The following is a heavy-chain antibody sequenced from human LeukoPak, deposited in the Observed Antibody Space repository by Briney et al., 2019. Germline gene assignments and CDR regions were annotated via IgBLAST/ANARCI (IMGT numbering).Heavy chain of an antibody. J-gene: IGHJ6*03. D-gene: IGHD3-10*01. CDR1: GFTFRSYA. CDR2: ISGSGDST. V-gene: IGHV3-23*01. Sequence: PGGSLRLSCAASGFTFRSYAMSWVRQAPGKGLEWVSTISGSGDSTYYADSVKGRVTISRDNFKNTLNLQMDSLRADDTAVYCCATRGLYYTYYMDVWGKGTTVTVSS. CDR3: ATRGLYYTYYMDV.